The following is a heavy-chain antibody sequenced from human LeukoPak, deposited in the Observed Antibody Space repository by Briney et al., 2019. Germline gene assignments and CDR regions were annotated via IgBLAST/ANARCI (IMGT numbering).Heavy chain of an antibody. CDR3: EKDQRGAYFTIPDY. J-gene: IGHJ4*02. D-gene: IGHD3-9*01. V-gene: IGHV3-9*01. CDR2: ISWNGDIK. CDR1: GFTFDDYA. Sequence: GGSLRLSCAASGFTFDDYAMHWVRQAPGKGLEWVSGISWNGDIKGYADSVKVRFTISRDNAQNSLYLQINSLRPEDTAFYSCEKDQRGAYFTIPDYGGQEPRVTVSS.